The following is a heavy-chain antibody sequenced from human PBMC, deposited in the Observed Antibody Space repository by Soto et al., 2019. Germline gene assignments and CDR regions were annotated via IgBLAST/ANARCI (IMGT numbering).Heavy chain of an antibody. CDR1: GYTFTIYG. Sequence: ASLKVSCKASGYTFTIYGISWVRQAPGQGLEWMGWISAYNGNTNYAQKLQGRVTMTTDTSTSTAYMELRSLRSDDTAVYYCALGELWVHRFDPWGQGTLVTVSS. CDR2: ISAYNGNT. V-gene: IGHV1-18*01. CDR3: ALGELWVHRFDP. D-gene: IGHD3-16*01. J-gene: IGHJ5*02.